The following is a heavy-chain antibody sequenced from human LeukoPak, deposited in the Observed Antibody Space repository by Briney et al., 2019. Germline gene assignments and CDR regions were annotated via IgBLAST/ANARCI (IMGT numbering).Heavy chain of an antibody. Sequence: SETLSLTCTVSGGSISSYYWSWIRQPPGKGLEWIGYIYYSGSTNYNPSLKSRVTISVDTSKNQFSLKLSSVTAADTAVYYCARDLLGTSAFDIWGQGTMVTVSS. D-gene: IGHD2-8*02. CDR3: ARDLLGTSAFDI. CDR1: GGSISSYY. J-gene: IGHJ3*02. V-gene: IGHV4-59*01. CDR2: IYYSGST.